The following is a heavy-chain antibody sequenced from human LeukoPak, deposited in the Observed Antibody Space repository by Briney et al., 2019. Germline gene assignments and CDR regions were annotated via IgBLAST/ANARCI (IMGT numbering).Heavy chain of an antibody. D-gene: IGHD3-16*01. J-gene: IGHJ4*02. CDR2: ISYDGSNK. V-gene: IGHV3-30*04. CDR1: GFTFSSYA. Sequence: PGGSLRLSCAASGFTFSSYAMHWVRQAPGKGLEWVAVISYDGSNKYYADSVKGRFTISRDNSKNTLYLQMNSLRAEDTAVYYCAGAKITGMAFDYGAREPLSPSPQ. CDR3: AGAKITGMAFDY.